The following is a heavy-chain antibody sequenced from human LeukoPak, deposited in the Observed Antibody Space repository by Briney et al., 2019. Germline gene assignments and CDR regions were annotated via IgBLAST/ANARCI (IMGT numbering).Heavy chain of an antibody. CDR2: IKQGGSEK. CDR1: GFTFSSYW. CDR3: ARVYGSGSYAAFDY. Sequence: GGSLRLSCAASGFTFSSYWMSWVRQAPGKGLEWVANIKQGGSEKYYVDSVRGRFTISRDNAKNSLYLQMNSLRAEDTAVYYCARVYGSGSYAAFDYWGQGTLVTVSS. D-gene: IGHD3-10*01. J-gene: IGHJ4*02. V-gene: IGHV3-7*01.